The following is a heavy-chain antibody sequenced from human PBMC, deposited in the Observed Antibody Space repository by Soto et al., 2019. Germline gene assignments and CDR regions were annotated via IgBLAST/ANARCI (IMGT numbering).Heavy chain of an antibody. D-gene: IGHD4-4*01. CDR2: IYYSGST. V-gene: IGHV4-39*01. Sequence: SETLSLTCTVSGGSISSSSYYWGWIRQPPGKGLEWIGGIYYSGSTYYNPSLKSRVTISVDTSKNQFSLKMSSVTAADTAVYYCARHNYNDWYFDLWGRGTLVTVSS. CDR3: ARHNYNDWYFDL. CDR1: GGSISSSSYY. J-gene: IGHJ2*01.